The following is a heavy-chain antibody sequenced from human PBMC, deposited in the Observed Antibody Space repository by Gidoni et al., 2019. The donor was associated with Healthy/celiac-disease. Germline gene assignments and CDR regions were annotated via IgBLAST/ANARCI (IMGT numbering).Heavy chain of an antibody. CDR2: IKQDGSEK. CDR3: ARDLYYDFWSGYYWYFDL. CDR1: GFTFSSYW. Sequence: EVQLVESGGGLVQPGGSLRLSCAASGFTFSSYWMSWVRQAPGKGLEWVDNIKQDGSEKYYVDSVKGRFTIYRDNAKNSLYLQMNSLRAEDTAVYYCARDLYYDFWSGYYWYFDLWGRGTLVTVSS. J-gene: IGHJ2*01. D-gene: IGHD3-3*01. V-gene: IGHV3-7*01.